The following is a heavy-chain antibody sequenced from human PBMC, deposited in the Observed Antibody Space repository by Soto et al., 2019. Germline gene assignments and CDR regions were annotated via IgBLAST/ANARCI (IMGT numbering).Heavy chain of an antibody. CDR1: GFTFSSYA. CDR3: AKGIFPTVTGRSQWLVRPDLFDY. J-gene: IGHJ4*02. Sequence: EVQLLESGGGLVQPGGSLRLSCAASGFTFSSYAMSWVHQAPGKGLEWVSAISGSGGSTYYADSVKGRFTISRDNSKNTLYLQMNSLRAEDTAVYYCAKGIFPTVTGRSQWLVRPDLFDYWGQGTLVTVSS. D-gene: IGHD6-19*01. V-gene: IGHV3-23*01. CDR2: ISGSGGST.